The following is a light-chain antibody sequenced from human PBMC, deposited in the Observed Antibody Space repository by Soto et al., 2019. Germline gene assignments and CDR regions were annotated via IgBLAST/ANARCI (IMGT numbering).Light chain of an antibody. CDR2: GAS. CDR1: QSVSNAY. J-gene: IGKJ1*01. Sequence: EIVLTQSPGTLSLSPRERATLSCRASQSVSNAYLAWYQHKVGQSPRLLIYGASNRAPGIPDRFSGSGSGTDFTLTISRLEPEDFAVYYCQQYAASTRTFGQGTQVEVK. V-gene: IGKV3-20*01. CDR3: QQYAASTRT.